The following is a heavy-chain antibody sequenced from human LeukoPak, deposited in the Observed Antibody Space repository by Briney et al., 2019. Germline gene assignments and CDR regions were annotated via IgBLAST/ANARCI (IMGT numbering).Heavy chain of an antibody. D-gene: IGHD2-15*01. CDR2: ISGSGGST. J-gene: IGHJ4*02. Sequence: GGSLRLSCAASEFTFSNYAMTWVRQAPGKGLEWGSCISGSGGSTYYTDSVKGRFTISRDDSKNTLYLQMNSLRAEDTAIYYCAKSTSSSGSFYSGPDYWGQGTLVTVSS. V-gene: IGHV3-23*01. CDR3: AKSTSSSGSFYSGPDY. CDR1: EFTFSNYA.